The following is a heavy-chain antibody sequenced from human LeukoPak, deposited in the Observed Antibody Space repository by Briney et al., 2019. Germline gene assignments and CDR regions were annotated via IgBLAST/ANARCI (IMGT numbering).Heavy chain of an antibody. V-gene: IGHV3-20*04. CDR1: GFNFDDYG. Sequence: PGGSLRLSCAASGFNFDDYGMSWVRQAPGKGLEWVSGISWNGGSTGYAHSVKGRFTISRDNAKNSLHLQMNSLRAEDTAFFYCARAARSSGSYYNGAFDIWGQGTMVTVSS. D-gene: IGHD3-10*01. CDR2: ISWNGGST. CDR3: ARAARSSGSYYNGAFDI. J-gene: IGHJ3*02.